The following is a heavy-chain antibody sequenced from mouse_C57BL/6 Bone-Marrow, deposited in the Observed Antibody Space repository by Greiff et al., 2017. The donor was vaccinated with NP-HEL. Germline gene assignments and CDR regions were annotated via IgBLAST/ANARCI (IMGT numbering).Heavy chain of an antibody. D-gene: IGHD2-1*01. CDR3: ARKTTIDY. V-gene: IGHV2-9-1*01. CDR1: GFSLTSYA. CDR2: IWTGGGA. J-gene: IGHJ2*01. Sequence: VKLVESGPGLVAPSQSLSITCTVSGFSLTSYAISWVRQPPGKALEWFGVIWTGGGAYYTSALKSRLSIIKDNAQSQVYLNMNNLPTDNTARYYCARKTTIDYWGQGTTLTVSS.